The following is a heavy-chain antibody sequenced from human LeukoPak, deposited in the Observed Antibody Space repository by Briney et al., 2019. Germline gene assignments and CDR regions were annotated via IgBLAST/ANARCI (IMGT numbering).Heavy chain of an antibody. CDR1: GGSISSGGYS. V-gene: IGHV4-30-2*01. J-gene: IGHJ3*02. CDR3: ARDATASDYGDAFDI. CDR2: IYHSGST. D-gene: IGHD4-17*01. Sequence: SQTLSLTCAVSGGSISSGGYSLSWIRQPPGKGLEWIGYIYHSGSTYYNPSLKSRVTISVDRSKNQFSLKVSSVTAADTAVYYCARDATASDYGDAFDIWGQGTMVTVSS.